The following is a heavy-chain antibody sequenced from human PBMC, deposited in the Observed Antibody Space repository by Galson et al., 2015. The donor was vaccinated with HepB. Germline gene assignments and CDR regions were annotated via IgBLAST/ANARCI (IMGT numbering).Heavy chain of an antibody. D-gene: IGHD3-10*01. CDR1: GFTFSNYW. CDR2: INTDGGSI. V-gene: IGHV3-74*01. J-gene: IGHJ4*02. CDR3: GRGYYGSGSPPGFEY. Sequence: SLRLSCAASGFTFSNYWMHWVRQAPGKGLVWVSRINTDGGSINYADSVKGRFTVSRDNAENTLHLQMSSLRTEDTAVYYCGRGYYGSGSPPGFEYWGRGTLVTVSS.